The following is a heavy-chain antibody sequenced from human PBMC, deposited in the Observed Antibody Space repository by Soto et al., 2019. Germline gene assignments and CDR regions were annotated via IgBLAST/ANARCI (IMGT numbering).Heavy chain of an antibody. V-gene: IGHV1-69*13. CDR3: ASPXIVVVPLSLYYYYGMDV. Sequence: AVKVPCKASGGTFRSYAIRSVLQAPGQGIEWMGGIIPIFGTANYAQKFQGRVTITADESTSTAYMELSSLRSEDTAVYYCASPXIVVVPLSLYYYYGMDVWGQGTTVTVSS. J-gene: IGHJ6*01. CDR2: IIPIFGTA. D-gene: IGHD2-2*01. CDR1: GGTFRSYA.